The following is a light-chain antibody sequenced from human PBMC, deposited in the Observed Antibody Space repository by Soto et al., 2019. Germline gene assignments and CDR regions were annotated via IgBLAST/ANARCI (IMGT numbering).Light chain of an antibody. V-gene: IGKV3-15*01. J-gene: IGKJ1*01. CDR3: QQYNNWPWT. CDR1: QSVATN. Sequence: TQSPATLSVSPGERATLSCRASQSVATNLAWYPQKPGQPPRLLIYGASTRATGIPARFSGSGSGTEFTLTISSLQSVDFAVYSCQQYNNWPWTFGQGTTVDVK. CDR2: GAS.